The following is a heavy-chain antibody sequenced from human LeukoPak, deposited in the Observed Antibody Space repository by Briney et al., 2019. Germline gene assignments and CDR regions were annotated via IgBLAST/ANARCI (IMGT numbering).Heavy chain of an antibody. V-gene: IGHV3-66*01. CDR2: IYSGGST. CDR3: ASIDY. CDR1: GFTFSSYG. J-gene: IGHJ4*02. Sequence: GGSLRLSCAASGFTFSSYGLSWVRQAPGKGLEWVSVIYSGGSTYYADSVKGRFTISRDNSKNTLYLQMNNLRAEDTAVYYCASIDYWGQGTLVTVSS.